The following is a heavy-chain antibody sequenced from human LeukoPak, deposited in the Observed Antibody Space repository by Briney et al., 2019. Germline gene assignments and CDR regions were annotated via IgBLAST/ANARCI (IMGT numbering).Heavy chain of an antibody. D-gene: IGHD2/OR15-2a*01. J-gene: IGHJ5*02. CDR1: GYSFINYG. CDR2: SSPYNGKT. Sequence: ASVKVFCKASGYSFINYGITGVRQAPGQGLEWMGWSSPYNGKTNYAQKFQGRVTMTTDTSTNTAYMELRSLRSDDTAVYYCARGGIDIVTVPVSNWFDPWGQGTLVTVSS. V-gene: IGHV1-18*01. CDR3: ARGGIDIVTVPVSNWFDP.